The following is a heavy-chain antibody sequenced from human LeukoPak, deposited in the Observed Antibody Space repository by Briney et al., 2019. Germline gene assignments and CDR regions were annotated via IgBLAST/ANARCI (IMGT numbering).Heavy chain of an antibody. Sequence: GGPLTLSCAASGFTFSSYSMNWVRQAPGKGLEWVSFISSSSSYIYYADSVKGRFTISRDHAKNSVYLQMKSLRAEDPGVYYWARVGIWSYGQFYYYLDVWGKGTKVTVSS. CDR3: ARVGIWSYGQFYYYLDV. D-gene: IGHD1-26*01. CDR1: GFTFSSYS. J-gene: IGHJ6*03. V-gene: IGHV3-21*01. CDR2: ISSSSSYI.